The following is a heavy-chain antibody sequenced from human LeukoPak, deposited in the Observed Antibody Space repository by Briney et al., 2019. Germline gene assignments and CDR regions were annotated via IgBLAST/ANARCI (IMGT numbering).Heavy chain of an antibody. CDR3: ARGDYGDYRVFYTLFDY. D-gene: IGHD4-17*01. CDR1: GYSFTSYW. J-gene: IGHJ4*02. CDR2: IYPGDSDT. Sequence: GESLKISCKGSGYSFTSYWIAWVRQMPGKRLEWMGIIYPGDSDTRYSPSFQGQVTISADKSISTAYLQWSSLKASDTAMYYCARGDYGDYRVFYTLFDYWGQGTLVTVSS. V-gene: IGHV5-51*01.